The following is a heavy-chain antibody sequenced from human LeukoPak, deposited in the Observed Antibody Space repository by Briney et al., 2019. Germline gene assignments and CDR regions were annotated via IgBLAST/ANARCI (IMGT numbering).Heavy chain of an antibody. Sequence: ASVKVSCKASGYTFTSYDINWVRQAPGQGLEWMGWMNPNSGNTGYAQKFQGRVTMTRNTSISTAYMELSSLRSEDTAVYYCARGRRLLWFGESNVAFDIWGQGTMVTVSS. V-gene: IGHV1-8*01. CDR2: MNPNSGNT. CDR3: ARGRRLLWFGESNVAFDI. D-gene: IGHD3-10*01. CDR1: GYTFTSYD. J-gene: IGHJ3*02.